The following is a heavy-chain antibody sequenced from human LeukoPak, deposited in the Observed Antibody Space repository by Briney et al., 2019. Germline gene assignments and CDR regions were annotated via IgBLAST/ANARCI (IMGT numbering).Heavy chain of an antibody. CDR2: ISGNNDNP. CDR3: ARDGTSTDDY. V-gene: IGHV1-18*04. CDR1: GFTFSGYY. Sequence: ASVTVSCTASGFTFSGYYMHWVRQAPGQGLEWMGWISGNNDNPNYGQKFQGRVTVTTDSSTSTAYMELRNLRFDDTAVYYCARDGTSTDDYWGQGTLVTVSS. D-gene: IGHD2-2*01. J-gene: IGHJ4*02.